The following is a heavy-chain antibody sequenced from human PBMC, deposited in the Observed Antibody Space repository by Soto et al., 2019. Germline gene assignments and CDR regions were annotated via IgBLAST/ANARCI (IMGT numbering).Heavy chain of an antibody. CDR1: GFTFINFA. D-gene: IGHD3-10*01. V-gene: IGHV3-23*01. J-gene: IGHJ2*01. CDR3: AKKVPGSTSRPDYWYFDL. Sequence: EVQLLESGGGLVQPGGSLRLSCAGSGFTFINFAMNWVRQAPGKGLEWVSTISGGGDAAFFADSVRGRFTISRDNSKDTVTLQMNSLGVDDTAVYYCAKKVPGSTSRPDYWYFDLWGRGTLVTVSP. CDR2: ISGGGDAA.